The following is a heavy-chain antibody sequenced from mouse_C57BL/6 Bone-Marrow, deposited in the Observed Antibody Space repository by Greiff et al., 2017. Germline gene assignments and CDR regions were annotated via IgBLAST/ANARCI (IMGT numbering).Heavy chain of an antibody. CDR1: GYTFTSYW. V-gene: IGHV1-50*01. D-gene: IGHD1-1*01. CDR3: AREGTTVPWYFDV. Sequence: QVHVKQPGAELVKPGASVKLSCKASGYTFTSYWMQWVKQRPGQGLEWIGEIDPSDSYTNYNQKFKGKATLTVDTSSSTAYMQLSSLTSEDSAVYDCAREGTTVPWYFDVWGTGTTVTVSS. J-gene: IGHJ1*03. CDR2: IDPSDSYT.